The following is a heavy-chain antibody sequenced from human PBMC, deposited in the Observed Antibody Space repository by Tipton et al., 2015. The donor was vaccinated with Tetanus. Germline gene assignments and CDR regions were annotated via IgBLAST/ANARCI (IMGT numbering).Heavy chain of an antibody. CDR3: ARVLRYSTRGGWDDAFDI. CDR2: IYGGGST. Sequence: GLVKPSETLSLTCTVSGVSISSYYWSWIRQSAGKGLEWIGRIYGGGSTNYNPSLKSRVTMSMDTSKKQFSLKLNSVTVADTALYFCARVLRYSTRGGWDDAFDIWGQGTMVTVSS. D-gene: IGHD2-8*02. V-gene: IGHV4-4*07. CDR1: GVSISSYY. J-gene: IGHJ3*02.